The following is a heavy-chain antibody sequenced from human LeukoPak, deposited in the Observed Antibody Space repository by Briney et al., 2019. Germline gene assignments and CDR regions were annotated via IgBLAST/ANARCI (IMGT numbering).Heavy chain of an antibody. CDR3: ARDRAGTKAWAEFDP. Sequence: GGSLRLSCAASGFTVSQNYMSWVRQAPGRGLEWVSLIYADGATHYADSVKGRFTISRDNSKNTVYLEMNSLRPEDTAVYYCARDRAGTKAWAEFDPWGQGTLVTVSS. CDR2: IYADGAT. CDR1: GFTVSQNY. D-gene: IGHD3-10*01. V-gene: IGHV3-66*02. J-gene: IGHJ5*02.